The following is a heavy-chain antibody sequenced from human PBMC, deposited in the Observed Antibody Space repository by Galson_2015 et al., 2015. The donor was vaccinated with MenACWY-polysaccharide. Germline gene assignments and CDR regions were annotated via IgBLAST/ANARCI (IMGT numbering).Heavy chain of an antibody. V-gene: IGHV3-11*01. J-gene: IGHJ6*02. CDR3: ARGHYGLDV. Sequence: SLRLSCAASGFSLGAWYMSWIRQAPGTGLEWLSYISKSGDSIYYGVSVKGRFAISRDNAKNSLYLQLNSLEVEDTAIYYCARGHYGLDVWVQGTTVTVSS. CDR1: GFSLGAWY. CDR2: ISKSGDSI.